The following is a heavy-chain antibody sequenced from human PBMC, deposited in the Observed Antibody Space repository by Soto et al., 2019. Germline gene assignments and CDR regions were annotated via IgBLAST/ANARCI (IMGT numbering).Heavy chain of an antibody. Sequence: GGSLRLSCAASGFMLSDYYMVWVRQAPGKGLEWVGRCRNKANSYTTAYAASVQGRFTLSRDDSKNSLYLQMNSLKTEDTAVYNCTRGPDRSGGGTMDNWGERT. J-gene: IGHJ4*02. CDR1: GFMLSDYY. D-gene: IGHD3-22*01. CDR3: TRGPDRSGGGTMDN. CDR2: CRNKANSYTT. V-gene: IGHV3-72*01.